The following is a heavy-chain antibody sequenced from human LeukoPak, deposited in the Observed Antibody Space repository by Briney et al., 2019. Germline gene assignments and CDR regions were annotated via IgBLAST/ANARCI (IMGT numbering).Heavy chain of an antibody. CDR3: ARDAQPSLWFGELLTPYYYYYYMDV. Sequence: GGSLRLSCAASGFTSSDSYMTWIRQAPGKGLELLSYISGSASDVNYIDSVRGRFTISRDNAKNSLYLQMNSLRAEDTAVYYCARDAQPSLWFGELLTPYYYYYYMDVWGKGTTVTISS. D-gene: IGHD3-10*01. CDR1: GFTSSDSY. V-gene: IGHV3-11*01. CDR2: ISGSASDV. J-gene: IGHJ6*03.